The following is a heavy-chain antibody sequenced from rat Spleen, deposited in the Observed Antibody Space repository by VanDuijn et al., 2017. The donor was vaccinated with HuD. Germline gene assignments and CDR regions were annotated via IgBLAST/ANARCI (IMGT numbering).Heavy chain of an antibody. CDR2: IIYDGSST. J-gene: IGHJ3*01. V-gene: IGHV5-22*01. Sequence: EVQLVESDGGLVQPGRSMKLSCAASGFTFSDYYMAWVRQAPKKGLEWVATIIYDGSSTYYRDSVKGRFTISRDNAKSTLYLQMDSLRSEDTATYYCTSRPYYDGAYYPFAYWGQGTLVTVSS. D-gene: IGHD1-12*02. CDR3: TSRPYYDGAYYPFAY. CDR1: GFTFSDYY.